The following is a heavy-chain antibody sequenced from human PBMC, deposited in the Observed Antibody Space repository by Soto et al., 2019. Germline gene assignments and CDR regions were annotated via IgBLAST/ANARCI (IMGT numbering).Heavy chain of an antibody. CDR3: AKDPSQRLGWY. J-gene: IGHJ4*02. Sequence: EVQLLESGGGLVQPGGSLRLSCAASGFTFSNYAMTWVRQAPGKGLEWVSAISGSGGSTYYADSLKGRFTISRDNPKNTRYQQINSLRAEDTAVYYCAKDPSQRLGWYGGQGTLVTVGS. CDR2: ISGSGGST. V-gene: IGHV3-23*01. CDR1: GFTFSNYA. D-gene: IGHD2-2*03.